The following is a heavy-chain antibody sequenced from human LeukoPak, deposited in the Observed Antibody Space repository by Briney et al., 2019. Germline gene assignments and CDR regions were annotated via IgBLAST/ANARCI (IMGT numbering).Heavy chain of an antibody. V-gene: IGHV3-11*01. CDR2: ISGSGRTT. CDR1: GFRFSDYY. J-gene: IGHJ4*02. Sequence: GGSLRLSCTASGFRFSDYYMSWIRRSPGKGLEWIAYISGSGRTTFYADSMKGRFTISRDNAKDSLYLQLNSLRTEDTAIYYCARPYYDDSPTDWGQGTLVTVSS. D-gene: IGHD3-22*01. CDR3: ARPYYDDSPTD.